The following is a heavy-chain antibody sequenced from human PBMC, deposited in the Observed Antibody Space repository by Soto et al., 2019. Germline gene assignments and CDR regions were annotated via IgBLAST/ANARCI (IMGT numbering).Heavy chain of an antibody. J-gene: IGHJ3*02. Sequence: QVQLVQSGAEVQKPGSSVKVSCKASGGTLSSYAISWVRQAPGQGLEWMGGIIPIFGTANYAQKFQGRVTITADESTSTAYMELSSLRSEDTAVYYCATSWELPRDDAFDIWGQGTMVTVTS. CDR2: IIPIFGTA. CDR3: ATSWELPRDDAFDI. CDR1: GGTLSSYA. V-gene: IGHV1-69*01. D-gene: IGHD1-26*01.